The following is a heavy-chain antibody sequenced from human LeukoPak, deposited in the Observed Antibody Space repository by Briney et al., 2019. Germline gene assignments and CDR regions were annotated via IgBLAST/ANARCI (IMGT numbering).Heavy chain of an antibody. CDR2: ISGSGGST. CDR1: GFTFSSYA. J-gene: IGHJ4*02. Sequence: GGSLRLSCAASGFTFSSYAMSWVRQAPGKGLEWVSAISGSGGSTYYADSVKGRFTISRDNSKNTLYLQMNSLRAEDTAVYYCAKGSTMIVVVKSDFDYWGQGTLVTVSS. D-gene: IGHD3-22*01. CDR3: AKGSTMIVVVKSDFDY. V-gene: IGHV3-23*01.